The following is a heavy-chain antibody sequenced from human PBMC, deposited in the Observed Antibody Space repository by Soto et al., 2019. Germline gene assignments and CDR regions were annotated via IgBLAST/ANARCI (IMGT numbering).Heavy chain of an antibody. J-gene: IGHJ4*02. CDR3: ARRWGRTFDY. CDR1: GGSISSYY. V-gene: IGHV4-59*08. Sequence: QVQLQESGPGLVKPSETLSLTCTVSGGSISSYYWSWIRQPPGKGLEWIGYIYYSGSTNYNPSPKSRVTKSVDTSKTQCSLKLSSVTAADTAVYYCARRWGRTFDYWGQGTLVTVSS. D-gene: IGHD7-27*01. CDR2: IYYSGST.